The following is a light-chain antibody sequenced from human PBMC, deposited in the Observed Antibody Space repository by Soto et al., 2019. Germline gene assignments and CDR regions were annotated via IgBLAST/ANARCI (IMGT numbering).Light chain of an antibody. CDR3: QQYNNWPAT. CDR2: GVS. J-gene: IGKJ1*01. CDR1: QSVGSN. V-gene: IGKV3-15*01. Sequence: EVMMTQSPATLSVSPGERATLSCRASQSVGSNLAWYQHKPGQAPRLLMYGVSTRATDIPARFSGSGSGTEFTLTISSLQSEDFAVYCCQQYNNWPATFGQGTKVDI.